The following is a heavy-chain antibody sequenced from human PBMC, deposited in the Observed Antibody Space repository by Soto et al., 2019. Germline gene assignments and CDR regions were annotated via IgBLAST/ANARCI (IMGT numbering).Heavy chain of an antibody. D-gene: IGHD5-18*01. J-gene: IGHJ6*02. Sequence: SETLSLTCSVSGGSIRSYYWSWIRQSPEKGLEWIGYFYHSGNSNYNPSLKSRVTISVDTSKNQLSLSLRSETAADTAVYFCARISSVDPYGYVNGGLDVWGQGTTVTVSS. V-gene: IGHV4-59*01. CDR1: GGSIRSYY. CDR2: FYHSGNS. CDR3: ARISSVDPYGYVNGGLDV.